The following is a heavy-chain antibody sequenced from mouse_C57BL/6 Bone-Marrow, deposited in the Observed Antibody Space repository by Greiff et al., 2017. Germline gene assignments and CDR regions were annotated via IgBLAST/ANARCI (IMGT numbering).Heavy chain of an antibody. V-gene: IGHV1-18*01. D-gene: IGHD2-3*01. CDR3: ARSDGYLDWCFDV. Sequence: EVKLQESGPELVKPGASVKIPCKASGYTFTDYNMDWVKQSHGKSLEWIGDINPNNGGTIYNQKFKGKATLTVDKSSRTAYMELRSLTSEDTAVYYCARSDGYLDWCFDVWGKGTAVTVSS. J-gene: IGHJ1*03. CDR2: INPNNGGT. CDR1: GYTFTDYN.